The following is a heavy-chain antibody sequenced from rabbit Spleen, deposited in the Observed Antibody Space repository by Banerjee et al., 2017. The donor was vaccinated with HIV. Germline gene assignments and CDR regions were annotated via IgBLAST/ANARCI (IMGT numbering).Heavy chain of an antibody. V-gene: IGHV1S7*01. J-gene: IGHJ4*01. D-gene: IGHD1-1*01. Sequence: QLKETGGGLVQPGGSLTLSCKVSGLASSSSWLGWVRQAPGKGLEWIGYIDPFFGVTYYATWVNGRFTISSHNAQNTLYLQLNSLTVADTATYFCVRSAYVSGSAFYGYFNLWGPGTLVTVS. CDR2: IDPFFGVT. CDR1: GLASSSSW. CDR3: VRSAYVSGSAFYGYFNL.